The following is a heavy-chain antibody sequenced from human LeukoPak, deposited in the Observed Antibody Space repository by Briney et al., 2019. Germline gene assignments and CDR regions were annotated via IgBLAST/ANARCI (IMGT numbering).Heavy chain of an antibody. D-gene: IGHD2-15*01. V-gene: IGHV1-2*02. Sequence: ASVTVFCKASGYTFTGYYMHWVRQAPGQGLEWMGWINPNSGGTNYAQKFQGRVTMTRDTSISTAYMELSRLRSDDTAVYYCAREDSEAAFDYWGQGTLVTVSS. CDR1: GYTFTGYY. J-gene: IGHJ4*02. CDR3: AREDSEAAFDY. CDR2: INPNSGGT.